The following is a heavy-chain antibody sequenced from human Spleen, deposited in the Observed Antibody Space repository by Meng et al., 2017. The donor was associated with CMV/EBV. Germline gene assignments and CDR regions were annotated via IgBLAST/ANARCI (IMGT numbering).Heavy chain of an antibody. CDR3: ARDSGLTGTNDAFDI. J-gene: IGHJ3*02. CDR1: GGSFSGYY. D-gene: IGHD1-20*01. CDR2: INHRGST. V-gene: IGHV4-34*01. Sequence: SETLSLTCTVSGGSFSGYYWSWLRQPPGKGLEWIGEINHRGSTYYNPSLKSRVTISVDTSKNQFSLKLSSVTAADTAVYYCARDSGLTGTNDAFDIWGQGTVVTVSS.